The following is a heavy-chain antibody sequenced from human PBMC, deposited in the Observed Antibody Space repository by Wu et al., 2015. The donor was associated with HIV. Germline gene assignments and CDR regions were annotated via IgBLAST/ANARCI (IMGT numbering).Heavy chain of an antibody. Sequence: QVQLVQSGAEVKKPGSSVKVSCKASGGTFSSYAISWVRQAPGQGLEWMGRIIPIFGTANYAQKFQGRVTITADESTSTAYMELSSLRSEDTAVYYCARDRGGTAMASYYYGMDVWGQGDHGHRLL. CDR2: IIPIFGTA. CDR1: GGTFSSYA. D-gene: IGHD5-18*01. J-gene: IGHJ6*02. V-gene: IGHV1-69*13. CDR3: ARDRGGTAMASYYYGMDV.